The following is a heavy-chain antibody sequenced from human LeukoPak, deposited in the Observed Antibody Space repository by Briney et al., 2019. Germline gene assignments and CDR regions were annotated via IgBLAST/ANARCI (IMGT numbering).Heavy chain of an antibody. CDR3: ARDLVTMIDMYYFDY. D-gene: IGHD3-22*01. CDR2: INPNSGGT. CDR1: GYTFTGYY. Sequence: GASVKVSCKASGYTFTGYYIHWVRQAPGQGLEWMGRINPNSGGTNYAQKFQGRVTMTRDTSISTAYMELSRLRSDDTAVYYCARDLVTMIDMYYFDYWGQGTLVTVSS. V-gene: IGHV1-2*06. J-gene: IGHJ4*02.